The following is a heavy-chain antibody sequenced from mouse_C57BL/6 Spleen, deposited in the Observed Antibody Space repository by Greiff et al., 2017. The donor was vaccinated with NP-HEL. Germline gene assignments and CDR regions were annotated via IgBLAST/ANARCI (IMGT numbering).Heavy chain of an antibody. V-gene: IGHV1-82*01. CDR2: IYPGDGDT. J-gene: IGHJ3*01. CDR1: GYAFSSSW. CDR3: ARSHYKAY. Sequence: VQLQESGPELVKPGASVKISCKASGYAFSSSWMNWVKQRPGKGLEWIGRIYPGDGDTNYNGKFKGKATLTADKSSSTAYMQLSSLTSEDSAVYFCARSHYKAYWGQGTLVTVSA. D-gene: IGHD2-12*01.